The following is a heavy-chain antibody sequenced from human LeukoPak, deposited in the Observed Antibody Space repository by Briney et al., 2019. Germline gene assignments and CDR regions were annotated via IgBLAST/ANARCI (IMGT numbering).Heavy chain of an antibody. V-gene: IGHV4-4*07. D-gene: IGHD2-15*01. CDR3: ARGGYCSADICYGGDAFDI. J-gene: IGHJ3*02. CDR1: GVSINNYY. Sequence: SETLSLTCTVSGVSINNYYWSWIRQPAGKGLEWIGRIYTRGSTNYNPSLKSRVTMSVDTSKNQFSLKLSSVTAADTAVYYCARGGYCSADICYGGDAFDIWGQGTMVSVSS. CDR2: IYTRGST.